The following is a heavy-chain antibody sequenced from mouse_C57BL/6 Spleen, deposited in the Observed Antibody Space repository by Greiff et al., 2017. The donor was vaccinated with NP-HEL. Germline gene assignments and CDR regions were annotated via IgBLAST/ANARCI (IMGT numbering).Heavy chain of an antibody. V-gene: IGHV1-50*01. CDR1: GYTFTSYW. D-gene: IGHD3-2*02. J-gene: IGHJ2*01. CDR2: IDPSDSYT. CDR3: ARVLDSSGPEDY. Sequence: QVQLQQPGAELVKPGASVKLSCKASGYTFTSYWMQWVKQRPGQGLEWIGEIDPSDSYTNYNQKFKGKATLTVDTSSSTAYMQLSSLTSEDSAVYYCARVLDSSGPEDYWGQGTTLTVSS.